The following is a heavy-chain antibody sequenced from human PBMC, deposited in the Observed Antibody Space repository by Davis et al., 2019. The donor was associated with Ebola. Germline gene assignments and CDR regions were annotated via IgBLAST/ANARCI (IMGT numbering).Heavy chain of an antibody. Sequence: GESLKISCAASGFTFRSYGMHWVRQAPGKGLEWVSSISSSSSYIYYADSVKGRFTISRDNAKNSLYLQMNSLRAEDTAVYYCARGRGDCKSTSCFIDYWGQGTLVTVSS. J-gene: IGHJ4*02. CDR2: ISSSSSYI. D-gene: IGHD2-2*01. CDR1: GFTFRSYG. CDR3: ARGRGDCKSTSCFIDY. V-gene: IGHV3-21*01.